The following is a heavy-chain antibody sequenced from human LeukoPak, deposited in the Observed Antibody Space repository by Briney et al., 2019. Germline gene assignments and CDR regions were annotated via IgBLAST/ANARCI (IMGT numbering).Heavy chain of an antibody. CDR2: ISAYNGNT. CDR3: ARDTPRVPFHTIFERSYYYYYYGMDV. D-gene: IGHD3-3*01. J-gene: IGHJ6*02. V-gene: IGHV1-18*01. Sequence: GASVKVSCKASGYTFTSYGISWVRQAPGQGLEWMGWISAYNGNTNYAQKLQGRVTMTTDTSTSTAYMELRSLRSDDTAVYYCARDTPRVPFHTIFERSYYYYYYGMDVWGQGTTVTVSS. CDR1: GYTFTSYG.